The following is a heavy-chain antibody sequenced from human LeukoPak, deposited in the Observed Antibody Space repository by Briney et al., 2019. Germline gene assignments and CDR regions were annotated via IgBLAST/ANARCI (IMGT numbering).Heavy chain of an antibody. Sequence: SETLSLTCAVYGGSFSGYYWSWLRHPPGRGLEWIGEINHSGSTNYNPSLKSRVTISVDTSKNQFSLKLSAVTAADTAVYYCARGKITYYYGSGSYRYFDYWGQGTLVTVSS. J-gene: IGHJ4*02. D-gene: IGHD3-10*01. CDR3: ARGKITYYYGSGSYRYFDY. CDR1: GGSFSGYY. CDR2: INHSGST. V-gene: IGHV4-34*01.